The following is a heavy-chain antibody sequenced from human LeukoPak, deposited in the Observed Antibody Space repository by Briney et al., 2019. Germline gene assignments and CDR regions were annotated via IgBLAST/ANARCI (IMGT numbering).Heavy chain of an antibody. CDR2: IYHSGST. CDR3: ARDNEWELRDAFDI. J-gene: IGHJ3*02. D-gene: IGHD1-26*01. V-gene: IGHV4-38-2*02. Sequence: SETLSLTCTVSGYSISSGYYWGWIRQPPGKGLEWIGSIYHSGSTYYNPSLKSRVTMSIDTSKNQLSLNLYSVTAADTAVYYCARDNEWELRDAFDIWGQGTMVTVSS. CDR1: GYSISSGYY.